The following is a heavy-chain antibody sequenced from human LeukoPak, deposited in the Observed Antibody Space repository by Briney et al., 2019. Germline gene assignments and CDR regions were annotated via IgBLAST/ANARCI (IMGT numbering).Heavy chain of an antibody. J-gene: IGHJ6*02. CDR2: ISASGGST. Sequence: GGSLRLSCAASGFTFSSSAMSWVRQVPGKGLEWVSGISASGGSTYYADSVRGRFTISRDNSKNTLYVQMNSLRAEDTAVYYCAKDLGYSELVGYYYGMDVWGQGTTVTVSS. D-gene: IGHD5-18*01. CDR3: AKDLGYSELVGYYYGMDV. V-gene: IGHV3-23*01. CDR1: GFTFSSSA.